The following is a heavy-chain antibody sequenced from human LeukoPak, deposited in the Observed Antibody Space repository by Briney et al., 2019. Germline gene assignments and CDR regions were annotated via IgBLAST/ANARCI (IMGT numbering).Heavy chain of an antibody. D-gene: IGHD2-15*01. V-gene: IGHV3-23*01. CDR1: GFTFSGYA. J-gene: IGHJ4*02. CDR3: VKTLGYCSGGSCAPPDY. CDR2: ISGSGGST. Sequence: GGYLRLSCAASGFTFSGYAMSWVRQAPGKGLEWVSAISGSGGSTYYADSVKGRFTISRDNSKNTLYLQMNSLRAEDTAVYYCVKTLGYCSGGSCAPPDYWGQGTLVTVSS.